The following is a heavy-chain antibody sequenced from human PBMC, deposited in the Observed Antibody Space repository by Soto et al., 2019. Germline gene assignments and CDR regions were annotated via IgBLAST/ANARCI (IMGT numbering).Heavy chain of an antibody. V-gene: IGHV3-33*01. CDR1: GFTFSSYG. Sequence: SLRLSCAASGFTFSSYGMHWVRQAPGKGLEWVAVIWYDGSNKYYADSVKGRFTISRDNSKNTLYLQMNSLRAEDTAVYYCAREAEWQMGSSFDYWGQGTLVTVSS. CDR2: IWYDGSNK. J-gene: IGHJ4*02. D-gene: IGHD3-10*01. CDR3: AREAEWQMGSSFDY.